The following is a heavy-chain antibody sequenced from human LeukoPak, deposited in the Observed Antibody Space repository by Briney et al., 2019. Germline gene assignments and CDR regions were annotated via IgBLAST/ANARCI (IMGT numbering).Heavy chain of an antibody. V-gene: IGHV3-53*01. Sequence: GGSLRLSCAASGFTVSSNYMSWVRQAPGKGLEWVSVIYSGGSTYYADSVKGRFTISRDNSKNTLYLQMNSLRAEDTAVYYCARYNDYGFYFDYWGQGTLVTVSS. D-gene: IGHD4-17*01. CDR2: IYSGGST. CDR1: GFTVSSNY. J-gene: IGHJ4*02. CDR3: ARYNDYGFYFDY.